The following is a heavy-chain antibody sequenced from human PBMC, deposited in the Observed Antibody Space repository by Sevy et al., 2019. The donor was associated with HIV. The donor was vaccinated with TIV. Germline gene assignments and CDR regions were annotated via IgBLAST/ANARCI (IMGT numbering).Heavy chain of an antibody. J-gene: IGHJ4*02. Sequence: GGSLRLSCAASGFTFSSYSMSWVRQTPGKGLEWLSLISSSSSTIHQADSVKGRFTISRDNAKNSLYLQMNSLRAEDTAMYYCARGTGSGSFLFDYWGQGTLVTVSS. V-gene: IGHV3-48*01. CDR3: ARGTGSGSFLFDY. CDR2: ISSSSSTI. CDR1: GFTFSSYS. D-gene: IGHD3-10*01.